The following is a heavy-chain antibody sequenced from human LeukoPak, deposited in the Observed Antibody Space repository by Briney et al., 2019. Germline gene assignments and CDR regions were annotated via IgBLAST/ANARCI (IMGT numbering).Heavy chain of an antibody. Sequence: PGRSLRLSCAASGFTFSSYAMPWVRQAPGKGLEWVAVISYDGSNKYYADSVKGRFTISRDNSKNTLYLQMNSLRAEDTAVYYCARSLLSTTYCLDYWGQGTLVTVSS. J-gene: IGHJ4*02. CDR3: ARSLLSTTYCLDY. V-gene: IGHV3-30-3*01. D-gene: IGHD2/OR15-2a*01. CDR1: GFTFSSYA. CDR2: ISYDGSNK.